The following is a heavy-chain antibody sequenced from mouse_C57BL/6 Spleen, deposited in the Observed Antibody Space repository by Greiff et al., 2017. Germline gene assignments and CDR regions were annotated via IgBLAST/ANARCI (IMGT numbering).Heavy chain of an antibody. CDR2: IDPSDSYT. CDR1: GYTFTSYW. D-gene: IGHD1-1*01. Sequence: VQLQQPGAELVLPGASVKLSCKASGYTFTSYWMHWVKQRPGQGLEWIGEIDPSDSYTNYNQKFKGKSTLTVDKSSSTAYMQLSSLTSEDSAVYYCARRYYGTSGAMDYWGQGTSVTVSS. V-gene: IGHV1-69*01. CDR3: ARRYYGTSGAMDY. J-gene: IGHJ4*01.